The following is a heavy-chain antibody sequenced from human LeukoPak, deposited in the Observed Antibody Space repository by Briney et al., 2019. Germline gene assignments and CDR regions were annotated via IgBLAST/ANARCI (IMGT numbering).Heavy chain of an antibody. CDR2: VNPNSGAT. J-gene: IGHJ4*02. V-gene: IGHV1-2*02. Sequence: ASVKVSCKASGYTFTGYYMHWVRQAPGQGLEWVGWVNPNSGATNYAQNFQGRVTMTRDTSISTAYMELSSLRSDDTAVYYCARDRSRWFDFWGQGTLVTVSS. D-gene: IGHD4-23*01. CDR1: GYTFTGYY. CDR3: ARDRSRWFDF.